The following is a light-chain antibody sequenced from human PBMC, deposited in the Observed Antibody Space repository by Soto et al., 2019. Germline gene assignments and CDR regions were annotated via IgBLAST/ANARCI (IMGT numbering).Light chain of an antibody. CDR3: QVWDSSSDHWV. CDR1: NIGGRS. V-gene: IGLV3-21*02. CDR2: DDR. Sequence: SYELTQPPSVSVAPGQTARINCGGSNIGGRSVHWYQQKPGQAPILVVYDDRDRPSGIPERFSGSNSGNTATLTISRVEVGDEADYYCQVWDSSSDHWVFGGGTKVTVL. J-gene: IGLJ3*02.